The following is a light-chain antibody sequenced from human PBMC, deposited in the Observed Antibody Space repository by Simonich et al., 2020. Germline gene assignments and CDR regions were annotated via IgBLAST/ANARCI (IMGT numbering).Light chain of an antibody. Sequence: DIQMTQSPYTLSASVGDRVTITCRASQSISSWLAWYQQKPGKAPKLLIYKASSLESGVPSRFSGSGSGTEFTLTISSLQPEDFATYYCQQANSFPYTFGQGKKLEIK. J-gene: IGKJ2*01. CDR1: QSISSW. CDR3: QQANSFPYT. CDR2: KAS. V-gene: IGKV1-5*03.